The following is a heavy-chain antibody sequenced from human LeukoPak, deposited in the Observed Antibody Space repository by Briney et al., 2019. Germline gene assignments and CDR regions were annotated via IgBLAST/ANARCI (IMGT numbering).Heavy chain of an antibody. CDR1: GGSISSYY. CDR2: IYYSGST. V-gene: IGHV4-59*01. D-gene: IGHD3-10*01. J-gene: IGHJ4*02. CDR3: ARRVGSGSYYFFDY. Sequence: SETLSLTCTVSGGSISSYYWSWIRQPPGKGLEWIGYIYYSGSTNYNPSLKSRVTISVDTSKNQFSLRLSSVTAADTAVYYCARRVGSGSYYFFDYWGQGTLVTVSS.